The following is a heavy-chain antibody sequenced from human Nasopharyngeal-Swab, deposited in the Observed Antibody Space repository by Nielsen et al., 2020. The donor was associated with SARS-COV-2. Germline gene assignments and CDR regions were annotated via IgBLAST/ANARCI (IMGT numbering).Heavy chain of an antibody. J-gene: IGHJ4*02. CDR3: ARKVGPWGYSTS. V-gene: IGHV4-59*01. D-gene: IGHD6-13*01. CDR2: IYYSGST. Sequence: WIRQPPGEGLEWIGYIYYSGSTNYNPSLKSRVTISVDTSKNQFSLKLSSVTAADTAVYYCARKVGPWGYSTSWGQGTLVTVSS.